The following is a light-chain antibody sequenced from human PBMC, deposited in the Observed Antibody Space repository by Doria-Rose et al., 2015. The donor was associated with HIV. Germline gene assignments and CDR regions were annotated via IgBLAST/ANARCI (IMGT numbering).Light chain of an antibody. J-gene: IGKJ4*01. V-gene: IGKV1-39*01. CDR2: AAY. Sequence: TQSPSSLSASVGDRVTITCRASQSTGSFFNWDQQKPGKAPKLLIYAAYSLQNGVPSRFSGSGSGTDSTLTISSLQPEDFATYFCQQSYSTPLTFGGGTKVEIK. CDR3: QQSYSTPLT. CDR1: QSTGSF.